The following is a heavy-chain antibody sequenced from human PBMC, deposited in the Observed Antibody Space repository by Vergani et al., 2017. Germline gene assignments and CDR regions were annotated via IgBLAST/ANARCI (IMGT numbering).Heavy chain of an antibody. CDR2: IRYDGSNK. CDR1: GFTFSSYG. D-gene: IGHD6-13*01. Sequence: QVQLVESGGGVVQPGGSLRLSCAASGFTFSSYGMHWVRQAPGKGLEWVAFIRYDGSNKYYADSVKGRFTISRDNSKNTLYLQMNSLRAEDTAVYYCAKPDSSIWYCVPGDYYYGMDVWGQGTTVTVSS. V-gene: IGHV3-30*02. CDR3: AKPDSSIWYCVPGDYYYGMDV. J-gene: IGHJ6*02.